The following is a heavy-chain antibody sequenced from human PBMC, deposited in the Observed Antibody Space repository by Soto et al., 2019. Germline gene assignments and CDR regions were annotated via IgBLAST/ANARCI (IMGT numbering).Heavy chain of an antibody. CDR3: ARDPFLCSGGSCYSNFDY. J-gene: IGHJ4*02. CDR2: IWYDGSNK. D-gene: IGHD2-15*01. V-gene: IGHV3-33*01. Sequence: PGGSLRLSCAASGFTFSSYGMHWVRQAPGKGLEWVAVIWYDGSNKYYADSVKGRFTISRDNSKNTLYLQMNSLRAEDTAVYYCARDPFLCSGGSCYSNFDYWGQGTLVTVSS. CDR1: GFTFSSYG.